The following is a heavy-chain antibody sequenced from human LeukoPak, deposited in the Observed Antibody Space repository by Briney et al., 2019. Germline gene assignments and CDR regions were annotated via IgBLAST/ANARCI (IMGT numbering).Heavy chain of an antibody. CDR3: ARRRPSYYGSGIAPPFGFDP. V-gene: IGHV4-34*01. CDR2: INHSGST. D-gene: IGHD3-10*01. Sequence: SETLSLTCAVYGGSFSDYSWSWIRQPPGKGLEWIGEINHSGSTNYNPSLKSRVTISIDTSKNHFSLNLSSVTAADTAVYYCARRRPSYYGSGIAPPFGFDPWGQGTLVTVSS. J-gene: IGHJ5*02. CDR1: GGSFSDYS.